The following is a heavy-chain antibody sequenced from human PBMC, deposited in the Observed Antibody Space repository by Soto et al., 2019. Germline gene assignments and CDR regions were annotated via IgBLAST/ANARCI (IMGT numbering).Heavy chain of an antibody. Sequence: QITLKESGPTLVKPTQTLTLTCTFSGFSLSTSGVGVGWIRQPPGKALEWLALIYWDDDKRYSPSLKSRLTSPKDPSNNQVVLTMTNMDRVDTATYYFAHAGGIQLWFRAFDIWGQGTMVTVSS. D-gene: IGHD5-18*01. CDR3: AHAGGIQLWFRAFDI. CDR1: GFSLSTSGVG. J-gene: IGHJ3*02. CDR2: IYWDDDK. V-gene: IGHV2-5*02.